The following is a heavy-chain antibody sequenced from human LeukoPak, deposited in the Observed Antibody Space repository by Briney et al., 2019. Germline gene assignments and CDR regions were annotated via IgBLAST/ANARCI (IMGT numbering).Heavy chain of an antibody. CDR1: GYTFTDYY. J-gene: IGHJ5*02. D-gene: IGHD3-10*01. CDR2: INPNSGGT. Sequence: GASVKVSCKTSGYTFTDYYIHWVRQAPGQGPEWMGWINPNSGGTNYAQNLQGRVTMTRDTSISTADMELSRLRSDDTAVYYCARDYERIIMVRGVPLSPQTVFDPWGQGTLVTVSS. CDR3: ARDYERIIMVRGVPLSPQTVFDP. V-gene: IGHV1-2*02.